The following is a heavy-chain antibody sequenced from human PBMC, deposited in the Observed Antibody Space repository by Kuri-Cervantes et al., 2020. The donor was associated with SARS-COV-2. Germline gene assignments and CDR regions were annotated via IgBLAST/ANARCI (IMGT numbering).Heavy chain of an antibody. Sequence: ESLKISCAVSGYSISSGYYWGWIRQPPGKGLEWIGSIYHSGSTYYNPTLKSRVTISVDTSKNQISLKLSSVTAADTAVYYCARRGAGSSSAAFDIRGQGTMVTVSS. D-gene: IGHD6-6*01. CDR3: ARRGAGSSSAAFDI. J-gene: IGHJ3*02. CDR1: GYSISSGYY. CDR2: IYHSGST. V-gene: IGHV4-38-2*01.